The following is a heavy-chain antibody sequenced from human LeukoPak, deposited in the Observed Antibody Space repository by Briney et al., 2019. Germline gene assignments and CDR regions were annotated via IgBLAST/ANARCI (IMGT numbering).Heavy chain of an antibody. J-gene: IGHJ4*02. Sequence: ASVTVSCTASGYTFTSYAMHWVRQAPGQRLEWMGWINAGNGNTKYSQKFQGRVTITRDTSASTAYMELSSLRSEDTAVYYCATRPASPNMIVVYYPDYWGQGTLVTVSS. CDR2: INAGNGNT. D-gene: IGHD3-22*01. V-gene: IGHV1-3*01. CDR3: ATRPASPNMIVVYYPDY. CDR1: GYTFTSYA.